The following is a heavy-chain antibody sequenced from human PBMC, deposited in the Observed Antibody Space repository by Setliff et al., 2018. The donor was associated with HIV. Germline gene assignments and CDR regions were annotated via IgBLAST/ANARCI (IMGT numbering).Heavy chain of an antibody. CDR1: GRSFSGYY. CDR3: ARRDGYSYGFYFDY. D-gene: IGHD5-18*01. CDR2: INHSGGT. V-gene: IGHV4-34*01. Sequence: PSETLSLTCAVYGRSFSGYYWNWIRQSPGKGLEWIGEINHSGGTNYNPSLKSRVTMSIDTSKNQFSLKLSSVTAADTAVYYCARRDGYSYGFYFDYWGQGTLVTVS. J-gene: IGHJ4*02.